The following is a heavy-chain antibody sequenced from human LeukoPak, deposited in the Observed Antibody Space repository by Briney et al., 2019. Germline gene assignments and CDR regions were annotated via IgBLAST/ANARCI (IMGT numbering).Heavy chain of an antibody. Sequence: GGSLRRSCAASGFTFSSYEMNWVRKAPGKGLEWVSYISSSGSTIYYADSVEGRFTISRDNAKNSLYLQMNSLRAEDTAVYYCARENYGGAYGMDVWGQGTTVTVSS. V-gene: IGHV3-48*03. J-gene: IGHJ6*02. CDR2: ISSSGSTI. CDR3: ARENYGGAYGMDV. CDR1: GFTFSSYE. D-gene: IGHD4-23*01.